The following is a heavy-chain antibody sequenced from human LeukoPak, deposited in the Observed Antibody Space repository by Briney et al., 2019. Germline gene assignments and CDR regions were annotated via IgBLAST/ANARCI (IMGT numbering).Heavy chain of an antibody. CDR1: GFSFTDAW. J-gene: IGHJ4*02. CDR3: ARDYCSSTSCLFDY. V-gene: IGHV3-33*08. Sequence: GGSLRLSCVASGFSFTDAWMTWVRQAPGKGLEWVAVIWNDGSNKYYADSVKGRFTISRDNSKNTLYLQMNSLRAEDTAVYYCARDYCSSTSCLFDYWGQGTLVTVSS. CDR2: IWNDGSNK. D-gene: IGHD2-2*01.